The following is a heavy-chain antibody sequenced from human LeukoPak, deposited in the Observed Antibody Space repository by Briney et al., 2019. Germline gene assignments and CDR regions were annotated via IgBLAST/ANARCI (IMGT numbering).Heavy chain of an antibody. D-gene: IGHD6-19*01. V-gene: IGHV1-2*02. CDR2: INPNSGGT. J-gene: IGHJ4*02. Sequence: ASVKVSCKASGYTFTGYYMHWVRQAPGQGLEWMGWINPNSGGTNYAQEFQGRVTMTRGTSISTAYMELSRLRSDDTAVYYCARGIRYSSVWYYFDYWGQGTLVTVSS. CDR1: GYTFTGYY. CDR3: ARGIRYSSVWYYFDY.